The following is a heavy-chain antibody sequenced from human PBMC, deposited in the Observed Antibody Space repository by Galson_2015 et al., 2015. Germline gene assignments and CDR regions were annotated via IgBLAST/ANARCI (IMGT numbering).Heavy chain of an antibody. CDR3: ARDLSAAGTGEDY. CDR1: GFTFSSYA. Sequence: SLRLSCAAYGFTFSSYAMHWVRQAPGKGPEWVAVISYDGSNKYYADSVKGRFTIPRDNSKNTLYLQMNSLRAEDTAVYYCARDLSAAGTGEDYWGQGTLVTVSS. V-gene: IGHV3-30-3*01. CDR2: ISYDGSNK. D-gene: IGHD6-13*01. J-gene: IGHJ4*02.